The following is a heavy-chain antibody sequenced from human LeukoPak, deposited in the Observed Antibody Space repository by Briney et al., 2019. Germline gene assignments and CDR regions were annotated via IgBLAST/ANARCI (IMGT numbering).Heavy chain of an antibody. Sequence: PSETLSLTCTVSGGSISSYYWSWIRLPPGKGLEWIGYIYYTGATYYNPSLKSRVTISLDTSKNQFSLKLSSVTAADAAVYYCARLGTAIIARYFDFRGQGTLVTVSS. V-gene: IGHV4-59*01. J-gene: IGHJ4*02. CDR1: GGSISSYY. CDR3: ARLGTAIIARYFDF. CDR2: IYYTGAT. D-gene: IGHD5-18*01.